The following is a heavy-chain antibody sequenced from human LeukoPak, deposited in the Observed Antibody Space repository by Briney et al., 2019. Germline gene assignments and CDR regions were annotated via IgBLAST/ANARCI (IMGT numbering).Heavy chain of an antibody. CDR2: INAGNGNT. Sequence: ASVKVSCKASGYTFTSYAMHWVRQAPGQSLEWMGWINAGNGNTKYSQKFQGRVTITRDTSASTAYMELSSLRSEDTAVYYCARGGGSYDAFDIWGQGTMVTVSS. J-gene: IGHJ3*02. V-gene: IGHV1-3*01. CDR3: ARGGGSYDAFDI. CDR1: GYTFTSYA. D-gene: IGHD1-26*01.